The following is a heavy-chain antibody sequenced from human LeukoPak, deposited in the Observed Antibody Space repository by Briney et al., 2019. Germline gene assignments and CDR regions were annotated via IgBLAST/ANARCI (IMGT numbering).Heavy chain of an antibody. CDR1: VYTFTFYD. V-gene: IGHV1-2*02. J-gene: IGHJ4*02. Sequence: ASVTVSFKSAVYTFTFYDIYWVRHPQPQGLEWVGWMNPNSGKTIYAQKFQGRVTMTRDTSISTAYIKLSRLRSGDTAVSYCARASVGYCSGASCYPGVYWGQGTLLTVSS. CDR2: MNPNSGKT. D-gene: IGHD2-15*01. CDR3: ARASVGYCSGASCYPGVY.